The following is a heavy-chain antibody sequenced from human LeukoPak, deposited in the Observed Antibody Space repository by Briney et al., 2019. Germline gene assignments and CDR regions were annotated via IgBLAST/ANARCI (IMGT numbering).Heavy chain of an antibody. CDR3: AKLAHNYDTKVDY. CDR1: GFTFSSYW. D-gene: IGHD3-22*01. V-gene: IGHV3-23*01. J-gene: IGHJ4*02. CDR2: ISDSGGST. Sequence: SGGSLRLSCAASGFTFSSYWMSWVRQAPGKGLEWVSAISDSGGSTYYADSVKGRFTISRDNFKNTLYLQMSSLRAEDTAVYYCAKLAHNYDTKVDYWGQGTLVTVSS.